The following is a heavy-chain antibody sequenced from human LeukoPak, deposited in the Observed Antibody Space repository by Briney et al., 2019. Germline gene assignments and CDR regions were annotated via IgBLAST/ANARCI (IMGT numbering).Heavy chain of an antibody. J-gene: IGHJ4*02. Sequence: SETLSLTCGVSGGSISSYYWSWIRQPAGKGLEWIGRIYTSGSTNYNPSLKSRVTMSVDTSKNQFSLKLSSVTAADTAVYYCAREGSITMIVVPIAGYFDYWGQGTLVTVSS. D-gene: IGHD3-22*01. CDR3: AREGSITMIVVPIAGYFDY. V-gene: IGHV4-4*07. CDR1: GGSISSYY. CDR2: IYTSGST.